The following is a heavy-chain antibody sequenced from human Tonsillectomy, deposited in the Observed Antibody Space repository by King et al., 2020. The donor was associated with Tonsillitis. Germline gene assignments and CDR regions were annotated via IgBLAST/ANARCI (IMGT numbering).Heavy chain of an antibody. D-gene: IGHD7-27*01. J-gene: IGHJ6*02. CDR2: IATAGDT. CDR1: GFTFSNYD. Sequence: VQLVESGGGLVQPGGSLRLSCAASGFTFSNYDMHWVRQATGKGLEWVSAIATAGDTYYPGSVKGRFTISRDNAKNSLYLQMNNLRAGDTAVYYCARAVPNWGRDYFSGLDVWGQGTTVTVSS. V-gene: IGHV3-13*01. CDR3: ARAVPNWGRDYFSGLDV.